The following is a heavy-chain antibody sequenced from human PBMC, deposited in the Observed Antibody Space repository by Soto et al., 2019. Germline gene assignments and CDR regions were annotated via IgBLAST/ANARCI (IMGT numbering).Heavy chain of an antibody. CDR3: ANTLAAPYYYYGMDV. D-gene: IGHD6-13*01. CDR2: ISYDGSNK. Sequence: QVQLVESGGGVVQPGRSLRLSCAASGFTFSSYGMHWVRQAPGKGLEWVAVISYDGSNKYYADSVKGRFTISRDNSKNTLYLQMNSLRAEDTAVYYCANTLAAPYYYYGMDVW. CDR1: GFTFSSYG. V-gene: IGHV3-30*18. J-gene: IGHJ6*01.